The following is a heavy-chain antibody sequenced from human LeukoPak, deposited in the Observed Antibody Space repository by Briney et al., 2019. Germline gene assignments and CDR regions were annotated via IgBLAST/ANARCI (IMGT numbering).Heavy chain of an antibody. J-gene: IGHJ4*02. Sequence: PGESLRVSCKGSGYSFTSYWIGWVRQMPGKGLEWMGIIYPGDSDTIYSPSFQGQVTISVDNSISTAYLRWSSLKASDTAMYYCARLASDIVATTGYWGQGTLVTVSA. CDR1: GYSFTSYW. CDR2: IYPGDSDT. D-gene: IGHD5-12*01. CDR3: ARLASDIVATTGY. V-gene: IGHV5-51*03.